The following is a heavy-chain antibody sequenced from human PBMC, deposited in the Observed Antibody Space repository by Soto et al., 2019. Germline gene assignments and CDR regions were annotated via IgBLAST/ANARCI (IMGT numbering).Heavy chain of an antibody. D-gene: IGHD3-3*01. CDR2: IIPIFGTA. V-gene: IGHV1-69*13. J-gene: IGHJ6*02. CDR1: GGTFSSYA. CDR3: ARDHQHSGCYTGNYYYGMDV. Sequence: GASVKVSCKASGGTFSSYAISWVRQAPGQGLEWMGGIIPIFGTANYAQKFQGRVTIIADESTSTAYMELSSLRSEDTAVYYCARDHQHSGCYTGNYYYGMDVWGQGTTVTVSS.